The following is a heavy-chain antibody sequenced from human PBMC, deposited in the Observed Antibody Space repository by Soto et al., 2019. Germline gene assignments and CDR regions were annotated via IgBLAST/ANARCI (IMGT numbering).Heavy chain of an antibody. D-gene: IGHD6-19*01. CDR3: AGQWLAGYGAFGP. CDR2: IHSCGIT. V-gene: IGHV4-4*02. CDR1: GGSVNNDKW. J-gene: IGHJ5*02. Sequence: QVQLQESGPGLVKPSGTLSLTCAVSGGSVNNDKWWSWVRQPPGKGLEWIGEIHSCGITNYNPSLTLRAAIFVDKFKNQFSVERTSVTAAEAAVYFCAGQWLAGYGAFGPWGQGTLVTV.